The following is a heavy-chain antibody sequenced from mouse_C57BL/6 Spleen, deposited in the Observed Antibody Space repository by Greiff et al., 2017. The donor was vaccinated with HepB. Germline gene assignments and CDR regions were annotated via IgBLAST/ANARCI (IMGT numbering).Heavy chain of an antibody. V-gene: IGHV1-50*01. D-gene: IGHD1-1*01. CDR2: IDPSDSYT. Sequence: QVQLQQSGAELVKPGASVKLSCKASGYTFTSYWMQWVKQRPGQGLEWIGEIDPSDSYTNYNQKFKGKATLTVDTSSSTAYMQLSSLTSEDSAVYYCARWGTTVGDYAMDYWGQGTSVTVSS. CDR1: GYTFTSYW. CDR3: ARWGTTVGDYAMDY. J-gene: IGHJ4*01.